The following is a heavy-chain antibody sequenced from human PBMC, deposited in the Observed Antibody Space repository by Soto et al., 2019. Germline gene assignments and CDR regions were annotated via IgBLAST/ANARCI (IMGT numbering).Heavy chain of an antibody. D-gene: IGHD3-10*01. J-gene: IGHJ6*02. CDR2: IYYSGST. CDR1: GGSISSSSYY. V-gene: IGHV4-39*01. CDR3: ASLWFGETSLYYDGMDV. Sequence: QLQLQESGPGLVKPSETLSLTCTVSGGSISSSSYYWGWIRQPPGKGLEWIGSIYYSGSTYYNPSLKSRVTISVHTSKNRFALTLSSVTAADTAVYYCASLWFGETSLYYDGMDVWGQGTTVTVSS.